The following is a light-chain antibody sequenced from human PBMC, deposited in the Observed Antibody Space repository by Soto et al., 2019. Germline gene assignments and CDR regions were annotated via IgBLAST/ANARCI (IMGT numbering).Light chain of an antibody. CDR1: QSVSTY. J-gene: IGKJ5*01. Sequence: EIVLTQSPVTLSLSPGDRATLSCRASQSVSTYLAWYQQKPGQAPRLLIYDTSTRAAGTPARFSGSGSGTDFTLTISSLEPEDFAVYYCQQRSNWTTFGQGTRLE. V-gene: IGKV3-11*01. CDR2: DTS. CDR3: QQRSNWTT.